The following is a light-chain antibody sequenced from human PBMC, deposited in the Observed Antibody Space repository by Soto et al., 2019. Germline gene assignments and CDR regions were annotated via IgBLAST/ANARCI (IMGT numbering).Light chain of an antibody. V-gene: IGKV3-20*01. J-gene: IGKJ1*01. Sequence: ETVLTQYPGTLSLSPGERATLSCRASQTIRSNYLAWYRQTPGQATRHLIYGASNRATGIADRFSGRVSGTDFTLIVSRLEPEDFALYYCQQYGSSPRRFGQGTKVEIK. CDR2: GAS. CDR3: QQYGSSPRR. CDR1: QTIRSNY.